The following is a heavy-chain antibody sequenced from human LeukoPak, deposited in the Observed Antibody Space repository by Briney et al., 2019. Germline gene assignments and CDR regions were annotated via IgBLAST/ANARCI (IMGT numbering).Heavy chain of an antibody. CDR2: ISGSGGST. J-gene: IGHJ4*02. CDR3: VKVQPEINALGFY. V-gene: IGHV3-23*01. D-gene: IGHD7-27*01. CDR1: KFTFSTYA. Sequence: GGSLRLSCAASKFTFSTYAMIWVRQALGKGLEWVSGISGSGGSTSHADSVKGRFTVSRDNSKNMLYLQMNSLRAEDTAVYYCVKVQPEINALGFYWGQGTLVTVSS.